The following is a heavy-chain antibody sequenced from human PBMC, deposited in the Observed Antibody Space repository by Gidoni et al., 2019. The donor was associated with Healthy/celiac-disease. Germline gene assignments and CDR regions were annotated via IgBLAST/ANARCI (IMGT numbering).Heavy chain of an antibody. CDR3: ARGYYDSSGSYY. Sequence: EVQLVESGGGLVQPGGSLRLSFAASGFTFSSYSMNWVRQAPGKGLEWVSYISSSSSTIYYADSVKGRFTISRDNAKNSLYLQMNSLRDEDTAVYYCARGYYDSSGSYYWGQGTLVTVSS. V-gene: IGHV3-48*02. D-gene: IGHD3-22*01. J-gene: IGHJ4*02. CDR2: ISSSSSTI. CDR1: GFTFSSYS.